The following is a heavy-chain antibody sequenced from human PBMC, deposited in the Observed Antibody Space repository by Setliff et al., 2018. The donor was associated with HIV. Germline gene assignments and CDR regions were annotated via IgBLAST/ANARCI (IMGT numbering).Heavy chain of an antibody. V-gene: IGHV3-15*01. Sequence: GGSLRLSCAASGFTFSNAWMSWVRQAPGKGLEWVGRIKSKTDGGTTDYAAPVKGRFTISRDDSKNTLYLQMNSLKIEDTAVYYCTTDEVTMVRGILYFFNYWGQGALVTVSS. D-gene: IGHD3-10*01. CDR1: GFTFSNAW. J-gene: IGHJ4*02. CDR3: TTDEVTMVRGILYFFNY. CDR2: IKSKTDGGTT.